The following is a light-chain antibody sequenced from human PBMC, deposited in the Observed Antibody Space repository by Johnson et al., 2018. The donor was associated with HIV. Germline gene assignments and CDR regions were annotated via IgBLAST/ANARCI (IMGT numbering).Light chain of an antibody. Sequence: QSVLTQPPSVSAAPGQEVTISCSGSSSNIGHNSVSWYQQFPGTAPKLLIYDNNKRPSGIPARFSGSKSGTSATLGITGLQPGDEAEYFCGTWENSLSANDVFVTGTKVTVL. CDR3: GTWENSLSANDV. V-gene: IGLV1-51*01. CDR2: DNN. J-gene: IGLJ1*01. CDR1: SSNIGHNS.